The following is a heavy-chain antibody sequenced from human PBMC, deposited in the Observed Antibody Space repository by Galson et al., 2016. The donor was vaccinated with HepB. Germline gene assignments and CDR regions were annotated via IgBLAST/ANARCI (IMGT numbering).Heavy chain of an antibody. Sequence: SLRLSCAASGFTFSTSAMSWVRQAPGQGLEWVSAISSTSHSTYHADSVKGRFTISRDNAKNTLFLQMDSLKIDDTAVYYCAKGWSGPDSWGQGTLVTVSS. CDR3: AKGWSGPDS. CDR1: GFTFSTSA. CDR2: ISSTSHST. V-gene: IGHV3-23*01. J-gene: IGHJ4*02. D-gene: IGHD3-3*01.